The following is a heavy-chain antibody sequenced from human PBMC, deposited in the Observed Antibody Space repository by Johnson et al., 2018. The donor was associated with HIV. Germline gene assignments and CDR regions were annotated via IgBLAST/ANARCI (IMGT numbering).Heavy chain of an antibody. CDR1: GFTFSSYA. D-gene: IGHD6-6*01. CDR2: ISYDGSNK. V-gene: IGHV3-30-3*02. Sequence: QVQLVESGGGVVRPGGSLRLSCAASGFTFSSYAMHWVRQAPGKGLEWVAVISYDGSNKYYADSVKGRFTISRDNSKNTLYLQMNSLRAEDTAVYYCAKQQLVPDDAFDIWGQGTMVTVSS. J-gene: IGHJ3*02. CDR3: AKQQLVPDDAFDI.